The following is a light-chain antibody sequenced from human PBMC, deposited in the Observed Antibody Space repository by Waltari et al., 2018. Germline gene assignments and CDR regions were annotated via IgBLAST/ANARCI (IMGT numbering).Light chain of an antibody. Sequence: EIVMTQSPATLSVSPGERATLSCRASESVSSNLGWYQQKPGQAPRLLMYGASTRATGIPARFSGSGSGTEFTLTISSLQSEDFAVYYCQQYTNWPLTFGGGTKVEIK. CDR1: ESVSSN. CDR3: QQYTNWPLT. V-gene: IGKV3-15*01. J-gene: IGKJ4*01. CDR2: GAS.